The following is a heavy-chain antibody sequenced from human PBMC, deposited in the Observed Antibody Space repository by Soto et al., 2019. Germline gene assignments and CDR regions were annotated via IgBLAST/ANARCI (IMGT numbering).Heavy chain of an antibody. V-gene: IGHV1-18*01. CDR3: ARHHGPTTSEKWFDT. CDR2: ISTYSGDT. J-gene: IGHJ5*02. Sequence: QVHLVQSGVEVKTPGASVKVSCQASGYTFFTYDISWVRQAPGQGLEWMGWISTYSGDTKYAQKFQGRVTMTTDTSTTTAYLELRSLRSDDTAVYYCARHHGPTTSEKWFDTWGQGTLVTGYS. CDR1: GYTFFTYD. D-gene: IGHD5-12*01.